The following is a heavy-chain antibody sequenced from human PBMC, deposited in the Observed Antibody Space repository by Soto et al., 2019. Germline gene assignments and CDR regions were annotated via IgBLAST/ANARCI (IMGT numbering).Heavy chain of an antibody. Sequence: SETLSLTCTVSGGSISSSSYYWGWIRQPPGKGLEWIGSIYYSGSTYYNPSLKSRVTISVDTSKNQFSLKLSSVTAADTAVYYCAIHTTGYYNSDAFDFWGQGTMVTVSS. V-gene: IGHV4-39*01. CDR1: GGSISSSSYY. CDR3: AIHTTGYYNSDAFDF. D-gene: IGHD3-9*01. J-gene: IGHJ3*01. CDR2: IYYSGST.